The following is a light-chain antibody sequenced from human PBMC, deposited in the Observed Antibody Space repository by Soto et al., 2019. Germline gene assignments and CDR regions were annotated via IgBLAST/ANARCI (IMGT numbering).Light chain of an antibody. CDR2: GAS. Sequence: EIVLTQSPGTLSLSPGERATLSCRASQSVSNSQLAWYQQKPGQAPRLLIYGASRRATGIPDRVSGSGSETDFTLTSTRLEPEDFAVYYCQQYGNAQGTFGPGTKVDIK. J-gene: IGKJ3*01. CDR1: QSVSNSQ. V-gene: IGKV3-20*01. CDR3: QQYGNAQGT.